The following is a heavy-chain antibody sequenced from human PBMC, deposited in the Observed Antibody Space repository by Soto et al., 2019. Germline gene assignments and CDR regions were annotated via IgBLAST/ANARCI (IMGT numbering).Heavy chain of an antibody. D-gene: IGHD2-15*01. J-gene: IGHJ4*02. V-gene: IGHV1-46*01. CDR1: GYTFTSYD. CDR3: ARDLGDGYCSGGSCYGAFDY. CDR2: INPNSGNT. Sequence: ASVKVSCKASGYTFTSYDINWVRQATGQGIEWMGIINPNSGNTSYAQKFQGRVTMTRDTSTSTVYMELSSLRSEDTAVYYCARDLGDGYCSGGSCYGAFDYWGQGTLVTVSS.